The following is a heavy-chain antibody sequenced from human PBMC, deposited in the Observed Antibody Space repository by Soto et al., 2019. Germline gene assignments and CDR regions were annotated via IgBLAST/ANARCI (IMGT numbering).Heavy chain of an antibody. J-gene: IGHJ4*02. V-gene: IGHV1-18*01. Sequence: QVQLVQSGVEVKKPGASVKVSCKASGYTFTSYGINWVRQAPGQGLEWMGWISVYNGNTNYAQKLQGRVTMTTDTSTSTAYMDLRSLRSGDTAVYYCARDFGNDLRAPGAVFDYWGQGTLVTVSS. CDR2: ISVYNGNT. CDR1: GYTFTSYG. D-gene: IGHD3-16*01. CDR3: ARDFGNDLRAPGAVFDY.